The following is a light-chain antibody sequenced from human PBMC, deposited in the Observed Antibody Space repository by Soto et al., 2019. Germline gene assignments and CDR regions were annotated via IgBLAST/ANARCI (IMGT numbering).Light chain of an antibody. CDR2: ANT. CDR3: QSYDISLSASV. J-gene: IGLJ2*01. V-gene: IGLV1-40*01. Sequence: QSVLTQPPSVSVAPGQRVTISCTGSSSNIGAGFDVHWYQQLPGTAPKLLIYANTNRPSGVPDRFSGSKSGTSASLAITGLQAEDEADYYCQSYDISLSASVFGGGTKLTVL. CDR1: SSNIGAGFD.